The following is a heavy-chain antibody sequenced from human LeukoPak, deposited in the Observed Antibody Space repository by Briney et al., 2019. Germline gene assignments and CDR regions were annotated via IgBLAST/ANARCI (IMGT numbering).Heavy chain of an antibody. J-gene: IGHJ4*02. Sequence: SETLSLTCAVPGYSISSGYYWGWIRQPPGKGLEWIGSIYHSGSTYYNPSLKSRVTISVDTSKNQFSLKLSSVTAADTAVYYCARGVAVAGGFDYWGQGTLVTVSS. CDR1: GYSISSGYY. D-gene: IGHD6-19*01. CDR2: IYHSGST. V-gene: IGHV4-38-2*01. CDR3: ARGVAVAGGFDY.